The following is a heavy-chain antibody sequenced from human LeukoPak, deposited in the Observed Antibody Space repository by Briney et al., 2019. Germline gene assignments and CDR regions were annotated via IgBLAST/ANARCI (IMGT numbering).Heavy chain of an antibody. CDR2: MNPNSGNT. Sequence: ASVKVSCKASGYTFTSYGISWVRQAPGQGLEWMGWMNPNSGNTGYAQKFQGRVTMTRNTSISTAYMELSSLRSEDTAVYYCAREPSGSYYGGDYWGQGTLVTVSS. V-gene: IGHV1-8*02. J-gene: IGHJ4*02. CDR3: AREPSGSYYGGDY. CDR1: GYTFTSYG. D-gene: IGHD1-26*01.